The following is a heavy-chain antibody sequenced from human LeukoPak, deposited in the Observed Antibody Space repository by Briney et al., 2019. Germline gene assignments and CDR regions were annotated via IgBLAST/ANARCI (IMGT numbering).Heavy chain of an antibody. CDR3: TTLSIAARRALDY. CDR2: IRYDGSNK. CDR1: GFTFSSYG. Sequence: GGSLRLSCAASGFTFSSYGMHWVRQAPGKGLEWVAFIRYDGSNKYYADSVKGRFTISRDNSKNTLYLQMNSLKTEDTAVYYCTTLSIAARRALDYWGQGTLVAVSS. J-gene: IGHJ4*02. D-gene: IGHD6-6*01. V-gene: IGHV3-30*02.